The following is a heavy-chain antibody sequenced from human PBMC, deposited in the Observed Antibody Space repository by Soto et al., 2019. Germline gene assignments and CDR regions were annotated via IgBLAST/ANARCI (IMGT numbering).Heavy chain of an antibody. CDR3: AITILGYCSSTSCYDSDLDYYYYYMDV. J-gene: IGHJ6*03. D-gene: IGHD2-2*01. CDR2: IIPILGIA. V-gene: IGHV1-69*02. Sequence: ASVKVSCKASGGTFSSYTISWVRQAPGQGLEWMGRIIPILGIANYAQKFQGRVTITADKSTSTAYMELSSLRSEDTAVYYCAITILGYCSSTSCYDSDLDYYYYYMDVWGKGTTVTVSS. CDR1: GGTFSSYT.